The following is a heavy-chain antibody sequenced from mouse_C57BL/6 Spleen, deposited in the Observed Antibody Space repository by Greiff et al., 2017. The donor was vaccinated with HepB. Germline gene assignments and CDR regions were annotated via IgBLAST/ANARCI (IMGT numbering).Heavy chain of an antibody. CDR1: GFTFSSYA. Sequence: EVHLVESGEGLVKPGGSLKLSCAASGFTFSSYAMSWVRQTPEKRLEWVAYISSGGDYIYYADTVKGRFTISRDNARNTLYLQMSSLKSEDTAMYYCTSTVVAPSYAMDYWGQGTSVTVSS. V-gene: IGHV5-9-1*02. D-gene: IGHD1-1*01. J-gene: IGHJ4*01. CDR3: TSTVVAPSYAMDY. CDR2: ISSGGDYI.